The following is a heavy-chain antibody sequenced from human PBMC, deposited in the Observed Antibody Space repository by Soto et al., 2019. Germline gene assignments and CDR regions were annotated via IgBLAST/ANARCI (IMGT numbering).Heavy chain of an antibody. J-gene: IGHJ4*02. V-gene: IGHV3-30-3*01. D-gene: IGHD2-2*01. CDR1: GFTFSSYA. Sequence: QVQLVESGGGVVQPGRSLRLSCAASGFTFSSYAMHWVRQAPGKGLEWVAVISYDGSNKYYADSVKGRFTISRDNSKNTLYLQMNSLRAEDTAVYYCARGDIVVVPAAINYWGQGTLVTVSS. CDR2: ISYDGSNK. CDR3: ARGDIVVVPAAINY.